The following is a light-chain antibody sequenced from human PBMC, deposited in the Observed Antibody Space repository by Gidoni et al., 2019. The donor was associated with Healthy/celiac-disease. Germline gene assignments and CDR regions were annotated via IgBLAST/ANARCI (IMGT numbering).Light chain of an antibody. CDR2: EVS. CDR3: SSYAGSNNLGV. Sequence: QSALTPPPSASGSPGPSVTISCTGTSSDVGGYNYVSWYQQHPGKAPKLMIYEVSKRPSGVPDRFSGSKSGNTASLTVSGLQAEDEADYYCSSYAGSNNLGVFGTGTKVXV. J-gene: IGLJ1*01. CDR1: SSDVGGYNY. V-gene: IGLV2-8*01.